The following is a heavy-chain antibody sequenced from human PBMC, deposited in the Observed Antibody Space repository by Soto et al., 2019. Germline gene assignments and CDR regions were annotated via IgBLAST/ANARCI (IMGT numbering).Heavy chain of an antibody. CDR2: INHTGDT. V-gene: IGHV4-34*01. CDR3: AREVGYYYAARRNLYFDY. D-gene: IGHD3-10*01. Sequence: PSETLSLTCAVSGGSFSGYYWSWVRQTPGKGLEWIGDINHTGDTNYNPSLKSRVMISVDTAKTQFSLNVTSVTAADTAVYYCAREVGYYYAARRNLYFDYCGPRTLVTLSA. J-gene: IGHJ4*02. CDR1: GGSFSGYY.